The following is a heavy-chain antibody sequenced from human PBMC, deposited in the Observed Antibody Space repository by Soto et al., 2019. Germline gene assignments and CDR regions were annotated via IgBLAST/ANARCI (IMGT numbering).Heavy chain of an antibody. Sequence: SVKVSCKASGGTFSSYAISWVRQAPGQGLEWMGGIIPIFGTANYAQKFQGRVTITADESTSTAYMELSSLRSEDTAVYYCARWLSSSWSQSYYYYGMDVWGQGTTVTVSS. CDR3: ARWLSSSWSQSYYYYGMDV. D-gene: IGHD6-6*01. J-gene: IGHJ6*02. CDR1: GGTFSSYA. CDR2: IIPIFGTA. V-gene: IGHV1-69*13.